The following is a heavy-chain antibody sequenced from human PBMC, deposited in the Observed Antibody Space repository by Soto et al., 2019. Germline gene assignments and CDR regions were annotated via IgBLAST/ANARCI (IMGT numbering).Heavy chain of an antibody. CDR3: ARDGAVAGNTNFDY. CDR1: GYTFTNYA. V-gene: IGHV1-3*01. J-gene: IGHJ4*02. CDR2: INAGNGKT. D-gene: IGHD6-19*01. Sequence: ASVKVSCKASGYTFTNYAIHWVRQGPGQRLEWMGWINAGNGKTKYSQKFQGRVTISRDTSASTAYMELSSLRSEDAAVYYCARDGAVAGNTNFDYWGQGTLVTVSS.